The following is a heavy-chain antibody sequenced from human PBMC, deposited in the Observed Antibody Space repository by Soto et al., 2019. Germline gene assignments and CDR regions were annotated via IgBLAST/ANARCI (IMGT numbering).Heavy chain of an antibody. D-gene: IGHD3-3*01. CDR1: GFTFSDYG. Sequence: QVHLVESGGGVGQPGRSLRLSCAASGFTFSDYGVNWVRQAPGKGLEWVALISYDGNTQYYADSVRGRFTISRDNSKNTLYLQMNSLRVEDTALYYCAKNGRMTLVGVAKGGFDSWGQGTLVTVSS. CDR3: AKNGRMTLVGVAKGGFDS. V-gene: IGHV3-30*18. J-gene: IGHJ4*02. CDR2: ISYDGNTQ.